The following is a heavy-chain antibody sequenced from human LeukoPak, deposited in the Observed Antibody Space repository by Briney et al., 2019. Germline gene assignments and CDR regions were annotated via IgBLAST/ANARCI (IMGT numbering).Heavy chain of an antibody. Sequence: GGSLRLSCAASGFTFDDYGMSWVRQAPGKGLEWVSGINWNGGSTGYADSVKGRFTISRDNAKNSLYLQMNSLRAEDTALYYCAREKHYYDSSGYYSYYFDYWGQGTLVTVSS. CDR1: GFTFDDYG. J-gene: IGHJ4*02. V-gene: IGHV3-20*04. D-gene: IGHD3-22*01. CDR2: INWNGGST. CDR3: AREKHYYDSSGYYSYYFDY.